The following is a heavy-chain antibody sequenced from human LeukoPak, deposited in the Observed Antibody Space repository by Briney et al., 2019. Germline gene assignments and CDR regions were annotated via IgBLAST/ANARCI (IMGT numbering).Heavy chain of an antibody. J-gene: IGHJ4*02. Sequence: SETLSLTCTVSGGSISSDSYYWGWIRQPPGKGLEWFGSMYYGGSNYYSPSLKRRITISVDTSRAQFSLKLSSVTAADTGIYYCTRHHRDGAFDYWGQGTLVTVSS. D-gene: IGHD5-24*01. V-gene: IGHV4-39*01. CDR1: GGSISSDSYY. CDR2: MYYGGSN. CDR3: TRHHRDGAFDY.